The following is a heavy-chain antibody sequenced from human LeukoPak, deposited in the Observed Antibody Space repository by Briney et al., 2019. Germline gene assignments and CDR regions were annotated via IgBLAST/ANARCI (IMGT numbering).Heavy chain of an antibody. Sequence: PGGSLRLSCAASGFTFSSYAMSWVRQAPGKGLEWVGRIKSKTDGGTTDYAAPVKGRFTISRDDSKNTLYLQMNSLKTEDTAVYYCTTDSGCSGGSCYYAFDIWGQGTMVTVSS. CDR3: TTDSGCSGGSCYYAFDI. CDR2: IKSKTDGGTT. V-gene: IGHV3-15*01. D-gene: IGHD2-15*01. J-gene: IGHJ3*02. CDR1: GFTFSSYA.